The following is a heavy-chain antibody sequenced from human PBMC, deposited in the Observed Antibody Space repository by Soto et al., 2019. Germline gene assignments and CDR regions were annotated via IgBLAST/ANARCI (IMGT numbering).Heavy chain of an antibody. Sequence: QVQLQESGPGLVKPSGTLSLTCGVSSGSISSSTWWTWVRQPPGKGLEWIGEIHHIGSTNYNPSLKSRLTMSVDKSRNHFSLQLTSVTAADTAVYYCAKVGPSQAGTFEHWGQGLLVTVSS. CDR3: AKVGPSQAGTFEH. CDR2: IHHIGST. V-gene: IGHV4-4*02. J-gene: IGHJ4*02. CDR1: SGSISSSTW. D-gene: IGHD6-19*01.